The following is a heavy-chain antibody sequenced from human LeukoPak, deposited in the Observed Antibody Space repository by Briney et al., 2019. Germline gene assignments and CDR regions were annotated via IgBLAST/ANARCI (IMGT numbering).Heavy chain of an antibody. CDR1: GFTFSSYW. V-gene: IGHV3-74*01. D-gene: IGHD1-26*01. J-gene: IGHJ4*02. CDR3: ARANEWELPDS. CDR2: INSDGSNT. Sequence: GGSLRLSCAASGFTFSSYWMHWVRQAPGKGLVWVSRINSDGSNTYYADSVKGRFTISRDNAKNTLYLQMNSLRGEDTAVYYCARANEWELPDSWGQGTLVTVSS.